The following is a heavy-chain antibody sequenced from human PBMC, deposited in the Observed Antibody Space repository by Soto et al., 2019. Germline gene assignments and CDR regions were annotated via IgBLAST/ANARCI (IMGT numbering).Heavy chain of an antibody. V-gene: IGHV4-59*01. J-gene: IGHJ5*02. D-gene: IGHD5-18*01. Sequence: SETLSLTCTVSGGSISSYYWSWIRQPPGKGLEWIGYIFYSGSTNYNPALKSRVTISVDTSKNQFSLKLSSVTAADTAVYYCARDSGYNYGYFRWFDPWGQGTLVTVS. CDR2: IFYSGST. CDR1: GGSISSYY. CDR3: ARDSGYNYGYFRWFDP.